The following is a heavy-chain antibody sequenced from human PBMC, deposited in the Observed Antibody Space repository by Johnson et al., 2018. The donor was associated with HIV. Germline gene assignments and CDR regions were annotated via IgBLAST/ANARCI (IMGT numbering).Heavy chain of an antibody. V-gene: IGHV3-30*02. J-gene: IGHJ3*02. CDR1: GFTFSSYG. CDR3: AKDGAYSIPWSAFDI. Sequence: QVQLVESGGGVVQPGGTLRLSCAASGFTFSSYGMHWVRQAPGKGLEWVAFMRYDGSNKYYADSVKGRFTISRDNSKNTLYLQMNSLRAEDTAVYYCAKDGAYSIPWSAFDIWGQGTMVTVSS. D-gene: IGHD3-16*01. CDR2: MRYDGSNK.